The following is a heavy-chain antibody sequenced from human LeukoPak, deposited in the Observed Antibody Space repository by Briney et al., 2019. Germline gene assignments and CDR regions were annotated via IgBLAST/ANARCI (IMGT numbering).Heavy chain of an antibody. V-gene: IGHV4-34*01. J-gene: IGHJ4*02. D-gene: IGHD2-2*02. Sequence: SETLSLTCAVYGGSFSGYFWSWIRQPPGKGLEWTGEINHSGSTNNNPSLKSRVTISVDRSKNQFSLNLSSVNAADTAVYYCARGNVVVPASIHLSRPGARFDYWGQGTLVTVSS. CDR1: GGSFSGYF. CDR2: INHSGST. CDR3: ARGNVVVPASIHLSRPGARFDY.